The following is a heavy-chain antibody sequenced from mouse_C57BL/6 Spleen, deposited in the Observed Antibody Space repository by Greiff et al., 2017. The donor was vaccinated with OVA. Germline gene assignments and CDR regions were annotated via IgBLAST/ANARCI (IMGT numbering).Heavy chain of an antibody. CDR3: ARDYYGSDY. CDR2: INYDGSST. J-gene: IGHJ2*01. V-gene: IGHV5-16*01. D-gene: IGHD1-1*01. CDR1: GFTFSDYY. Sequence: EVQVVESEGGLVQPGSSMKLSCTASGFTFSDYYMAWVRQVPEKGLEWVANINYDGSSTYYLDSLKSRFIISRDNAKNILYLQMSSLKSEDTATYYCARDYYGSDYWGQGTTLTVSS.